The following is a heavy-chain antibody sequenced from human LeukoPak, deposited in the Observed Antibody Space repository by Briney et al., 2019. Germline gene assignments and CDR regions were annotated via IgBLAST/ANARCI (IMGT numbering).Heavy chain of an antibody. CDR1: GFTFSSYS. Sequence: GGSLRLSCAASGFTFSSYSMNWVRQAPGKGLEWVSSISSSSSYIYYADSVKGRFTISRDNAKNSLYLQMNSLRAEDTAVYYCARGRNKLVFGVVNDYWGQGTLVTVSS. CDR2: ISSSSSYI. D-gene: IGHD3-3*01. J-gene: IGHJ4*02. V-gene: IGHV3-21*01. CDR3: ARGRNKLVFGVVNDY.